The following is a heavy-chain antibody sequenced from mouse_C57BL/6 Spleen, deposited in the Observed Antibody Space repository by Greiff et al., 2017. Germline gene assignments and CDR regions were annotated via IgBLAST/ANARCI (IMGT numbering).Heavy chain of an antibody. CDR1: GYSFTGYF. D-gene: IGHD3-1*01. Sequence: EVKLQESGPELVKPGDSVKISCKASGYSFTGYFMNWVMQSHGKSLEWIGRINPYNGDTFYNQKFKGKATLTVDKSSSTAHMGLRSLTSEDSAVYYCATDGATGYAMDYWGQGTSGTVSS. V-gene: IGHV1-20*01. CDR2: INPYNGDT. J-gene: IGHJ4*01. CDR3: ATDGATGYAMDY.